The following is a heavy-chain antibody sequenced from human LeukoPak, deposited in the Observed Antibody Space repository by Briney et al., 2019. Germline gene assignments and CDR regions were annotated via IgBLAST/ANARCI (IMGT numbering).Heavy chain of an antibody. CDR1: GGTFSSYA. D-gene: IGHD6-19*01. V-gene: IGHV1-69*13. CDR2: IIPIFGTA. Sequence: ASVKVSCKASGGTFSSYAISWVRQAPGQGLEWMGGIIPIFGTANYAQKFQGRVTITADESTSTAYMELSSLRSEDTAVYYCAMGWYYYYYGMDVWGQGTTVAVSS. CDR3: AMGWYYYYYGMDV. J-gene: IGHJ6*02.